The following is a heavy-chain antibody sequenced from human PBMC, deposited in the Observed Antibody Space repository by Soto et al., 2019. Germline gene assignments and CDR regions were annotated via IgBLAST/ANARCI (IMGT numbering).Heavy chain of an antibody. CDR3: ARRGYGLYFDY. CDR1: GFTFISSA. CDR2: ISGNGGST. J-gene: IGHJ4*02. V-gene: IGHV3-64*01. D-gene: IGHD3-10*01. Sequence: EVQLVESGGGLVQPGGSLRLSCAASGFTFISSALHWVRQAPGKGLEYVSAISGNGGSTYYANSVKGRFTISRDNSKNTLYLPIGSLRAEDMAVYYCARRGYGLYFDYWGQGTLVTVSS.